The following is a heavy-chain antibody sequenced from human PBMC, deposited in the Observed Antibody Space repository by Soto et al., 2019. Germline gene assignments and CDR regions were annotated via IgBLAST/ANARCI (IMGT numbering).Heavy chain of an antibody. D-gene: IGHD3-16*01. Sequence: GESLKISCKGSGYSFTTDWISWVRQMPGKGLEWMGRIDPTDSYTKYSPSFGGHVTISADKSISTAYLQWSSLKASDSAVYYCARLSRASFALDVWGQGTTVTVSS. CDR3: ARLSRASFALDV. CDR1: GYSFTTDW. CDR2: IDPTDSYT. V-gene: IGHV5-10-1*01. J-gene: IGHJ6*02.